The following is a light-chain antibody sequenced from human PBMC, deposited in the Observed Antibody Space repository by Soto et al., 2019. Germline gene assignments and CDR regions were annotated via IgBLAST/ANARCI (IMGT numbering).Light chain of an antibody. CDR3: SSYTSSSTLNV. CDR1: ISDFGGYNY. Sequence: QSVLTQPASVSGSPGQSITISCTGTISDFGGYNYVSWYQQHPGKAPKLMIYEVSNRPSGVSNRFSGSKSGNTASLTISGLQAEDEADYYCSSYTSSSTLNVFGTGTKVNVI. J-gene: IGLJ1*01. V-gene: IGLV2-14*01. CDR2: EVS.